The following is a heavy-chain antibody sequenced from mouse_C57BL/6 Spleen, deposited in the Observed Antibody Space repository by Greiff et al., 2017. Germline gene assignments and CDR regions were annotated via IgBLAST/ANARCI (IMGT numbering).Heavy chain of an antibody. V-gene: IGHV1-69*01. J-gene: IGHJ1*03. CDR1: GYTFTSYW. CDR3: ARDELTTVVATDWYFDV. D-gene: IGHD1-1*01. Sequence: VQLQQPGAELVMPGASVKLSCKASGYTFTSYWMHWVKQRPGQGLEWIGEIDPSDSYTNYNQKFKGKSTLTVYKSSSTAYMQLSSLTSEDSAVYYCARDELTTVVATDWYFDVWGTGTTVTVSS. CDR2: IDPSDSYT.